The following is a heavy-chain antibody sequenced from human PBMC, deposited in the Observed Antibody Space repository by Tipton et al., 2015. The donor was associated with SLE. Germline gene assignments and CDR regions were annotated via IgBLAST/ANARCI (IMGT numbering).Heavy chain of an antibody. CDR1: GFTIDSYT. D-gene: IGHD3-16*01. Sequence: GSLRLSCAASGFTIDSYTMHWVRQGPAKGLEWVALITWDGGRIDYADSVQGRFIISRDNDKNSLYLQMNSLRSEDTALYYCAKDRGAESHGSYVHYWGQGTPVTVSA. CDR2: ITWDGGRI. V-gene: IGHV3-43*01. J-gene: IGHJ4*02. CDR3: AKDRGAESHGSYVHY.